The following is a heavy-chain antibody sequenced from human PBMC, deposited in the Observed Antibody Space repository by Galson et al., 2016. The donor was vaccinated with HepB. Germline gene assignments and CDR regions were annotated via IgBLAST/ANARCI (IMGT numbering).Heavy chain of an antibody. CDR1: GGSISSSRNY. V-gene: IGHV4-39*01. CDR3: ASSWGDILIGYNGGLFEY. CDR2: IYYSGST. J-gene: IGHJ4*02. D-gene: IGHD3-9*01. Sequence: ETLSLTCTVSGGSISSSRNYWGWIRQPPGKGLEWIESIYYSGSTYYNPSLKSRAALSVDTSKNQFSLKLNSVTAADTAVYYCASSWGDILIGYNGGLFEYWGQGTLVTVSS.